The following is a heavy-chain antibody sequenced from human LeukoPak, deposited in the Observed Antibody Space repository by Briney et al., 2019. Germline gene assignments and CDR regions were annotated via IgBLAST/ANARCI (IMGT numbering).Heavy chain of an antibody. Sequence: KSSETLSLTCTVSGGSISSYYWSWIRQPPGKGLEWIGYIYYSGSTNYNPSLKSRVTISVDTSKNQFSLKLSSVTAADTAVYYCARAPRNDAFDIWGQGTMVTVSS. V-gene: IGHV4-59*01. J-gene: IGHJ3*02. CDR3: ARAPRNDAFDI. CDR2: IYYSGST. CDR1: GGSISSYY.